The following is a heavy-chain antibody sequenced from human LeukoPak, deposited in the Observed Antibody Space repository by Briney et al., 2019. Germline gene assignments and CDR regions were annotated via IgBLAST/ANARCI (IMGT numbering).Heavy chain of an antibody. Sequence: GGSLRLSCAASGFTFDDYAMHWVRQTPRKGLEWVSGISWNSCNIGYADSVKGRFTISRDNARNSLYLQMNSLRAEDTALYYCAKDITHDTVMFSFASWGQGTLVTVSS. V-gene: IGHV3-9*01. CDR2: ISWNSCNI. CDR3: AKDITHDTVMFSFAS. CDR1: GFTFDDYA. J-gene: IGHJ4*02. D-gene: IGHD5-18*01.